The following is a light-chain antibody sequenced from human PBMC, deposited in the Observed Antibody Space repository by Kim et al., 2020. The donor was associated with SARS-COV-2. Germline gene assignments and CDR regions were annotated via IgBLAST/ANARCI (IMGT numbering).Light chain of an antibody. Sequence: LGQTVRITCQGDSLRSYYASWYQQKPGQAPVLVIYGKNNRPSGTPDRFSGSSSGNTASLTITGAQAEDEADYYCNSRDSSGNHLGVFGGGTKLTVL. CDR3: NSRDSSGNHLGV. V-gene: IGLV3-19*01. CDR1: SLRSYY. J-gene: IGLJ2*01. CDR2: GKN.